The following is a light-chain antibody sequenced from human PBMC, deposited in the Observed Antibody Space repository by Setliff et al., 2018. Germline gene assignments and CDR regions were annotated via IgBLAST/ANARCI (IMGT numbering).Light chain of an antibody. CDR3: CSYQRPSTAV. Sequence: QSALTQPASVSGSPGQSITISCTGTTNNIGSYNLVSWYQQHPGRAPKLIISEVSERPSGVSVRFSGSESGNTASLTISGLRPEDEADYYCCSYQRPSTAVFGGGTKVTVL. J-gene: IGLJ3*02. V-gene: IGLV2-23*02. CDR1: TNNIGSYNL. CDR2: EVS.